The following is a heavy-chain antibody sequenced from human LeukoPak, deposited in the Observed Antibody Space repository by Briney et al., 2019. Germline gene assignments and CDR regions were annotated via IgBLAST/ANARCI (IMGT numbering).Heavy chain of an antibody. CDR2: IYSGGST. CDR1: GFTVSSND. Sequence: GGSLRLSCAASGFTVSSNDMSWVRQAAGKGLEWVSVIYSGGSTYYPDSVKARFTISRHNSKNTLYLQMNSPRAEETTVYYGAKGPYLYYFDCWGQGTLVTVSS. J-gene: IGHJ4*02. V-gene: IGHV3-66*01. CDR3: AKGPYLYYFDC.